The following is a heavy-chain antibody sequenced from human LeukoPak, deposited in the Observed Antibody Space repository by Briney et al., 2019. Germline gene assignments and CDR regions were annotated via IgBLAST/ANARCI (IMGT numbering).Heavy chain of an antibody. CDR2: ISGSGGST. J-gene: IGHJ4*02. V-gene: IGHV3-23*01. Sequence: PGGSLRLSCAASGFTFSSYAMSWVRQAPGKGLEWVSDISGSGGSTYYADSVKGRFTISRDNSKNTLFLQMNSLTAEDTAVYYCAKSGCSSTSCYDSDYWGQGTLVTVSS. CDR3: AKSGCSSTSCYDSDY. D-gene: IGHD2-2*01. CDR1: GFTFSSYA.